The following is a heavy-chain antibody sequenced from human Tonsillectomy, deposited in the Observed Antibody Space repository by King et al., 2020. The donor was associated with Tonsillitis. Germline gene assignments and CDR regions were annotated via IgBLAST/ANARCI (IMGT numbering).Heavy chain of an antibody. CDR2: IKQDGSEK. J-gene: IGHJ5*02. V-gene: IGHV3-7*01. Sequence: DVQLVESGGGLVQPGGSLRLSCAASGFTFSSYWMSWVRQAPGKGLEWVANIKQDGSEKYYVDSVKGRFTISSDNAKNSLYLQMNSLRAEDTAVYYCARDQGVYYDSSGYRGGNWFDPWGQGTLVTVSS. D-gene: IGHD3-22*01. CDR3: ARDQGVYYDSSGYRGGNWFDP. CDR1: GFTFSSYW.